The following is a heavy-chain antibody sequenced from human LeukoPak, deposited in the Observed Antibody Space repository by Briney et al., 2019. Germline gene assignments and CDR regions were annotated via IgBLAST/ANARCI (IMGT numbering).Heavy chain of an antibody. Sequence: GGSLRLSCAASGFTFSNYAMSWVRLAPGKGLEWVSAISGSGGSTYYADSVKGRFTISRDNSKNTLYLQMNSLRAEDTAVYYCARGGFIWFGEPPRGNDAFDIWGQGTMVTVSS. CDR1: GFTFSNYA. D-gene: IGHD3-10*01. J-gene: IGHJ3*02. CDR3: ARGGFIWFGEPPRGNDAFDI. V-gene: IGHV3-23*01. CDR2: ISGSGGST.